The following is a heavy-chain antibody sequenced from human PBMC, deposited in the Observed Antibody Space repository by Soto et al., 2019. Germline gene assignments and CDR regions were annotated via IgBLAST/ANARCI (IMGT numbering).Heavy chain of an antibody. CDR3: ARDADYGGSRGGMDV. CDR2: IYYSGST. CDR1: GGSVNNANYF. J-gene: IGHJ6*02. V-gene: IGHV4-31*03. Sequence: QVRLEESGPGLVKPSETLSLICSVSGGSVNNANYFWNWIRHHPENGLEWIGYIYYSGSTRYNPSFQTRATLSIDTSKNRFSLRLNSVTVADTAVYFCARDADYGGSRGGMDVWGRGTTVTV. D-gene: IGHD4-17*01.